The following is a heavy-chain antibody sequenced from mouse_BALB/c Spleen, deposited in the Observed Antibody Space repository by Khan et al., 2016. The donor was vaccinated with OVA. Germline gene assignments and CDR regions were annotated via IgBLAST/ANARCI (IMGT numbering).Heavy chain of an antibody. J-gene: IGHJ3*01. V-gene: IGHV5-9-3*01. CDR3: ARSAYGNFAY. CDR2: INSDGDYT. Sequence: EVELVESGGGLVKPGGSLKLSCAASGFTFSTYAMSWVRQTPEKRLKWVATINSDGDYTYYPDNVTGRFTISRDNAKNTLYLQMSSLRSEDTAMYYCARSAYGNFAYWGQGTLVTVSA. CDR1: GFTFSTYA. D-gene: IGHD2-1*01.